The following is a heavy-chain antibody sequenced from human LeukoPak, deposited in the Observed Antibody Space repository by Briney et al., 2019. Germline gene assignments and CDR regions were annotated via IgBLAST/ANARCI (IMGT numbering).Heavy chain of an antibody. V-gene: IGHV4-38-2*01. CDR1: GYSISSGYY. J-gene: IGHJ3*02. D-gene: IGHD2-2*01. Sequence: SETLSLTCAVSGYSISSGYYWGWIRQPPGKGLEWIGSIYHSGSTYYNPSLKSRVTISVDTSKNQFSLKLSSVTAADTAVYYCARSVAKTLGHCSSTSCYGLHAFDIWGQGTMVTVSS. CDR2: IYHSGST. CDR3: ARSVAKTLGHCSSTSCYGLHAFDI.